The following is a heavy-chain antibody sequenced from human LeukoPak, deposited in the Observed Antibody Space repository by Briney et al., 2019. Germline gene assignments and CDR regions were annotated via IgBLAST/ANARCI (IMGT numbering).Heavy chain of an antibody. CDR3: ARSSSGWSDY. V-gene: IGHV1-8*01. Sequence: GASVKVSCKASGYTFISYDIYWVRQATGQGLEWVGWMNLNSGNTGYAQTFQGRVTMTRNTSISTAYMELSSLRPEDTAVYYCARSSSGWSDYWGQGTLVTVSS. J-gene: IGHJ4*02. CDR2: MNLNSGNT. D-gene: IGHD6-19*01. CDR1: GYTFISYD.